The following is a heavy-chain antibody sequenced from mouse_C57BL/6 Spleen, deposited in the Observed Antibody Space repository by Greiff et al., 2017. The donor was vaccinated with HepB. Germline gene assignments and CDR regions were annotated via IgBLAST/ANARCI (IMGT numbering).Heavy chain of an antibody. D-gene: IGHD1-1*01. CDR1: GFTFSDYY. V-gene: IGHV5-12*01. J-gene: IGHJ1*03. CDR3: ARQGTTVVARGYFDV. Sequence: EVKLVESGGGLVQPGGSLKLSCAASGFTFSDYYMYWVRQTPEKRLEWVAYISNGGGSTYYPDTVKGRFPISRDNAKNTLYLQMSRLKSEDTAMYYCARQGTTVVARGYFDVWGTGTTVTVSS. CDR2: ISNGGGST.